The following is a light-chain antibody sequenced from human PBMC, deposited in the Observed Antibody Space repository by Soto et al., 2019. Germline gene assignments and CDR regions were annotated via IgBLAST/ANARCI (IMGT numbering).Light chain of an antibody. Sequence: PGERGTLSCRASQSVSSHLAWYQQKPGQAPRLLIYDASKRPTGIPARFSGSGSGTDFTLTISSLEPEDSAVYYCQQRSGRLPITFGQGTRLEIK. CDR3: QQRSGRLPIT. J-gene: IGKJ5*01. V-gene: IGKV3-11*01. CDR1: QSVSSH. CDR2: DAS.